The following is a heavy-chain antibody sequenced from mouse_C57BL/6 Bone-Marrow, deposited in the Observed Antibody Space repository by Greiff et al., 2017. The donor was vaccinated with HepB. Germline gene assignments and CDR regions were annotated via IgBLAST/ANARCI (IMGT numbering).Heavy chain of an antibody. CDR2: IYPRDGST. J-gene: IGHJ1*03. D-gene: IGHD1-1*01. CDR3: ARSGTTVVATYWYFDV. CDR1: GYTFTSYD. Sequence: QVQLQQSGPELVKPGASVKLSCKASGYTFTSYDINWVKQRPGQGLEWIGWIYPRDGSTKYNEKFKGKATLTVDTSSSTAYMELHSLTSEDSAVYFCARSGTTVVATYWYFDVWGTGTTVTVSS. V-gene: IGHV1-85*01.